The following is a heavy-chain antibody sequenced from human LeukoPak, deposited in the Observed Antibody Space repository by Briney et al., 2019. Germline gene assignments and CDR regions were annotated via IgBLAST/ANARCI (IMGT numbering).Heavy chain of an antibody. J-gene: IGHJ4*02. CDR3: ARVHGSGYDYDDY. Sequence: GGSLRLSCAASGFTFSSYSMNWVRQAPGKGLEWVSSISSSSSYIYYADSVKGRFTISRDNAKNSLYLQMNSLRAEDTAVYYCARVHGSGYDYDDYWGQGTLVTVSS. D-gene: IGHD5-12*01. CDR1: GFTFSSYS. V-gene: IGHV3-21*01. CDR2: ISSSSSYI.